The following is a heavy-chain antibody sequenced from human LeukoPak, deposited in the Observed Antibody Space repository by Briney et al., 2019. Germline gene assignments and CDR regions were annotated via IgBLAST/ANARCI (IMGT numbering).Heavy chain of an antibody. CDR1: GFTFSSYA. CDR2: ISGSGGST. V-gene: IGHV3-23*01. Sequence: PGGSLRLSCAASGFTFSSYAMSWVRQAPGKGLEWVSAISGSGGSTYYADSVKGRFTISRDNAKNTLYLQMNGLRAEDTAMYYCGRWDSSGYYSLDYWGQGTLVTVSS. CDR3: GRWDSSGYYSLDY. J-gene: IGHJ4*02. D-gene: IGHD3-22*01.